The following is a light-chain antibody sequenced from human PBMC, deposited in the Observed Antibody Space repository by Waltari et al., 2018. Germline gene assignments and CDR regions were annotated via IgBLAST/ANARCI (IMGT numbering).Light chain of an antibody. CDR1: KSVVKY. J-gene: IGKJ4*01. CDR3: QQGSILPLT. CDR2: DTS. Sequence: EIVLIPSPATLSLSAGERVTLSCRASKSVVKYLAWYQLKPGQAPRLLIYDTSKRATGIPARFSGSGSGTDFTLTISNLETEDFALYYCQQGSILPLTFGGGTKVEIK. V-gene: IGKV3-11*01.